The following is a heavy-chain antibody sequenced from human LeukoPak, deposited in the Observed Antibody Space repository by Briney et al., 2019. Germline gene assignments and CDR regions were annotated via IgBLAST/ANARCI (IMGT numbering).Heavy chain of an antibody. CDR1: GFTFSSYG. D-gene: IGHD3-10*01. CDR3: AKLRQTMVRSSLDV. J-gene: IGHJ6*04. CDR2: ISGSGGST. Sequence: GGTLRLSCAASGFTFSSYGMSWVRQAPGKGLEWVSAISGSGGSTYYADSVKGRFTISRDNSKNTLYLQMNSLRAEDTAVYYCAKLRQTMVRSSLDVWGKGTTVTISS. V-gene: IGHV3-23*01.